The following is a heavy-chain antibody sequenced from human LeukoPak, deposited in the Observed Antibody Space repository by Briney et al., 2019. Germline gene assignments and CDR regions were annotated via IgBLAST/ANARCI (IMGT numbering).Heavy chain of an antibody. V-gene: IGHV4-59*01. CDR3: ARLSGYSSGHYYSDY. CDR2: IYYRGST. Sequence: TSETLSPTCTVSGGSISSDYWSWIRQPPGKGLEWIGYIYYRGSTNYNPSLKSRVTISVDTSKNQFSLKLSSVTAADTAVYYCARLSGYSSGHYYSDYWGQGTLVTVSS. J-gene: IGHJ4*02. CDR1: GGSISSDY. D-gene: IGHD3-22*01.